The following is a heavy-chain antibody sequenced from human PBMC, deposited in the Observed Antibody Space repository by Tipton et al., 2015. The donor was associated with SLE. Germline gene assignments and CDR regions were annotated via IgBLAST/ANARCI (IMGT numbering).Heavy chain of an antibody. CDR3: ARAHSSGWPRDYYYYGMDG. Sequence: LRLSCTVSGGSISSHYWSWIRQPPGKGLEWIGYIYYSGSTNYNPSLKRRVTISVDTSKNQFSLKLSSVTAADTAVYYCARAHSSGWPRDYYYYGMDGWGQGATVTVSS. CDR2: IYYSGST. V-gene: IGHV4-59*11. CDR1: GGSISSHY. D-gene: IGHD6-19*01. J-gene: IGHJ6*02.